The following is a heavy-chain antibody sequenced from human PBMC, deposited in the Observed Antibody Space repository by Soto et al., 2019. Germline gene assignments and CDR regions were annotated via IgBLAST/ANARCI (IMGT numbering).Heavy chain of an antibody. CDR3: ARESEDLTSNFDY. J-gene: IGHJ4*02. CDR1: GGTFGSHG. V-gene: IGHV1-69*13. Sequence: GASVKVSCKASGGTFGSHGIAWVRQAPGQGLEWMGGFIAMLGTPTYAKKVQGRATITADESLTSSYLDMNSLSAEDTAVYYCARESEDLTSNFDYWGQGTLVTVSS. CDR2: FIAMLGTP.